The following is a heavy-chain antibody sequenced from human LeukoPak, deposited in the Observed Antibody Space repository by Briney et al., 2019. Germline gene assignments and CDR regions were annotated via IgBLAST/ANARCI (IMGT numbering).Heavy chain of an antibody. CDR1: GYTFTGYY. CDR2: INPNSGGT. V-gene: IGHV1-2*06. Sequence: RASVKVSCKASGYTFTGYYMHWVRQAPGQGLECMGRINPNSGGTNYAQKFQGRITMTRDTSTSTAYMELSRLRSDDTAVYYCARERYGGNSGWFDPWGQGTLVTVSS. D-gene: IGHD4-23*01. CDR3: ARERYGGNSGWFDP. J-gene: IGHJ5*02.